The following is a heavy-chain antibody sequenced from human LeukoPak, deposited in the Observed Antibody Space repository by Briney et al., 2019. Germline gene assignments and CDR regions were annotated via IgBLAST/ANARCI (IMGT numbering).Heavy chain of an antibody. CDR3: ARNRLSRQFDY. Sequence: ASVKVSCKASGYTFTSYYMHWVRQAPGQGLEWMGIINPSGGSTSYAQKFQGRVTITADKSTSTAYMELSSLRSEDTAVYYCARNRLSRQFDYWGQGTLVTVSS. J-gene: IGHJ4*02. D-gene: IGHD2-8*01. CDR1: GYTFTSYY. CDR2: INPSGGST. V-gene: IGHV1-46*01.